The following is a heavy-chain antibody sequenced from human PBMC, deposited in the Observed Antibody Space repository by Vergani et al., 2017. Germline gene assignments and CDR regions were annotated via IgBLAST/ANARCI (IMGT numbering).Heavy chain of an antibody. CDR2: LSASDRRT. CDR1: GFTFIMHA. J-gene: IGHJ3*02. CDR3: AKVGRSEVAGTFGAFDI. Sequence: VQLVESGGGVVQPGGSLRLSCAASGFTFIMHAMSWVRQAPGKGLEWVSTLSASDRRTHYADSVKGRFTISRDISKNTLFLHMNSLRPEDTAVYYCAKVGRSEVAGTFGAFDIWGQGTMATVSS. D-gene: IGHD6-19*01. V-gene: IGHV3-23*04.